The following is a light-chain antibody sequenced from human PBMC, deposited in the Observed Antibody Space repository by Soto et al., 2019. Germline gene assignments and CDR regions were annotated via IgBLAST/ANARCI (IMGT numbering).Light chain of an antibody. CDR3: AAWDDSLNGRV. CDR1: SSNIGSKT. J-gene: IGLJ2*01. CDR2: GNN. Sequence: QSVLTQPPSASGTPGQTVTISCSGSSSNIGSKTVSWYQVLPGTAPKLLIYGNNQRPSAVPDRFSGSKSGTSASLAISGLQSEDEADYFCAAWDDSLNGRVFGGGTKVTVL. V-gene: IGLV1-44*01.